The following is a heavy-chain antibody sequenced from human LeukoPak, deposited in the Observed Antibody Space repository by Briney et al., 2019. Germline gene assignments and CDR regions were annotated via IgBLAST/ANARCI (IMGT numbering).Heavy chain of an antibody. V-gene: IGHV1-2*02. CDR1: GYSFTSYY. CDR3: ARDERYDSSGYPFDY. J-gene: IGHJ4*02. CDR2: INPNNGGT. D-gene: IGHD3-22*01. Sequence: ASVKVSCKVSGYSFTSYYMHWVRQAPGQGLEWMGWINPNNGGTKYAQKFQDRVTMTRDTSISTAYMELSRLRSDDTAVYYCARDERYDSSGYPFDYWGQGTLVTVSS.